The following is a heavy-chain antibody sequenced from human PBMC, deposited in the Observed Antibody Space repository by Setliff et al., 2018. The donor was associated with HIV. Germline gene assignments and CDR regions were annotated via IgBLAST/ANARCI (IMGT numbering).Heavy chain of an antibody. CDR3: ARLLNYYGNWFDP. J-gene: IGHJ5*02. CDR2: IYYSGST. Sequence: SETLSLTCTVSGGSISSHYWSWIRQPPGKGLEWIGSIYYSGSTNYNPSLKSRVIISLDTSKNHLSLKLRSVTAADTAVYYCARLLNYYGNWFDPWGQGTLVTVSS. D-gene: IGHD3-10*01. V-gene: IGHV4-59*08. CDR1: GGSISSHY.